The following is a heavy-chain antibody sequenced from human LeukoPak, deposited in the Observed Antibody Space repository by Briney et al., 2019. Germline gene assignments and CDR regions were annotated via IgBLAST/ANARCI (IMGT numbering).Heavy chain of an antibody. CDR2: ISYDGSNK. V-gene: IGHV3-30*03. CDR3: ARDHRGSGSRYYYYYMDV. J-gene: IGHJ6*03. CDR1: GFTFSSYG. D-gene: IGHD3-10*01. Sequence: GGSLRLSCAASGFTFSSYGMHWVRQAPGKGLEWVAVISYDGSNKYYADSVKGRFTISRDNAKNTLYLQMNSLRAEDTAVYYCARDHRGSGSRYYYYYMDVWGKGTTVTISS.